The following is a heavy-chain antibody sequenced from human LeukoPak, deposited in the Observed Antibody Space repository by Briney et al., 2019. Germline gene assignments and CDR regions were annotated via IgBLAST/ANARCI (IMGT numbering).Heavy chain of an antibody. Sequence: GGSLGLSCAASGFTFSSYAMHWVRQAPGKGLEWVANIKQDGSEKYYVDSVKGRFTISRDNAKNSLYLQMNSLRAEDTAVYYCARSLGLLASYWGQGILVTVSS. CDR1: GFTFSSYA. D-gene: IGHD7-27*01. CDR2: IKQDGSEK. J-gene: IGHJ4*02. V-gene: IGHV3-7*01. CDR3: ARSLGLLASY.